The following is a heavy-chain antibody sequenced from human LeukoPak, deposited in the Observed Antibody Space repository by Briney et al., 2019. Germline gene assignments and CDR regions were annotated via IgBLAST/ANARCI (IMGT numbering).Heavy chain of an antibody. CDR2: ISPSGDRT. D-gene: IGHD3-22*01. V-gene: IGHV3-23*01. CDR3: AIMHGYYDGSGFWVQ. J-gene: IGHJ4*02. CDR1: GFTFSSYA. Sequence: GGSLRLSCAASGFTFSSYAMSWVRQAPGKGLEWVSFISPSGDRTSNAGSVEGRFTISRDNTRNTLYLQMNSLRDEDTGVYYCAIMHGYYDGSGFWVQWGQGTLVTVSS.